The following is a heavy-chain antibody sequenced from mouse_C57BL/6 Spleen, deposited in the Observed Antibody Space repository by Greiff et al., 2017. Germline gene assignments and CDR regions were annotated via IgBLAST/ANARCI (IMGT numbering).Heavy chain of an antibody. V-gene: IGHV5-17*01. J-gene: IGHJ1*03. D-gene: IGHD1-1*01. Sequence: EVKLMESGGGLVKPGGSLKLSCAASGFTFSDYGMHWVRQAPEKGLEWVAYISSGSSTIYYADTVKGRFTISRDNAKNTLFLQMTSLRSEYTAMYYCARPYDSGYRWYFDVWGTGTTVTVSS. CDR1: GFTFSDYG. CDR2: ISSGSSTI. CDR3: ARPYDSGYRWYFDV.